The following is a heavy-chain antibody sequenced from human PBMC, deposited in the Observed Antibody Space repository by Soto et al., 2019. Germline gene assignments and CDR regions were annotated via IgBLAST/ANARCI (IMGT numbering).Heavy chain of an antibody. Sequence: PSETLSLTCAVYGGSFSGYYWTWIRQTPGKGLEWIGEINQVDQSGTTIYNPSLKSRVTISADTSKSQFSLNLSSVTAADTAVYHCARGLGLFDIWGQGTMVTVSS. J-gene: IGHJ3*02. CDR3: ARGLGLFDI. D-gene: IGHD3-16*01. V-gene: IGHV4-34*01. CDR1: GGSFSGYY. CDR2: INQVDQSGTT.